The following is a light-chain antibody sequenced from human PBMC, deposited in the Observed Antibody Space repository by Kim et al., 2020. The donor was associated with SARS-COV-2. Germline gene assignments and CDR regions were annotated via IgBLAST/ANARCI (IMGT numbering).Light chain of an antibody. Sequence: GQSVTISCTGTSSDVGGHNYVAWYQQHPGKAPKLMIYEVNKRPSGVPDRFSGSKSGNTASLTVSGLQAEDEADYYCSSYAGSNNLVFGGGTQLTVL. CDR3: SSYAGSNNLV. V-gene: IGLV2-8*01. J-gene: IGLJ2*01. CDR2: EVN. CDR1: SSDVGGHNY.